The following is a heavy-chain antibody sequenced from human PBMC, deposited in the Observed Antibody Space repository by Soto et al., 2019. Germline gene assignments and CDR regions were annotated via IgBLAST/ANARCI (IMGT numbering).Heavy chain of an antibody. J-gene: IGHJ6*02. V-gene: IGHV4-59*01. CDR1: GGSISSYY. Sequence: QVQLQQSGPGLVKPSETLSLTCTVSGGSISSYYWSWIRQPPGKGLEWIGYIYYSGSTNYNPSLKSRVTISVDTSKNQFSLKLSSVTAVDTAVYYCARDRMVAATLGVYYYYGMDVWGQGTTVTVSS. CDR3: ARDRMVAATLGVYYYYGMDV. D-gene: IGHD2-15*01. CDR2: IYYSGST.